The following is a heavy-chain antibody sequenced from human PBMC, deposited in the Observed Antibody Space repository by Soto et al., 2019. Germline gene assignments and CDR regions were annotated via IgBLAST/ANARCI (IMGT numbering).Heavy chain of an antibody. D-gene: IGHD3-9*01. J-gene: IGHJ6*03. V-gene: IGHV1-69*02. Sequence: SVKVSCKASGGTFSSYTISWVRQAPGQGLEWMGRIIPILGIANYAQKFQGRVTITADKSTSTAYMELSRLRSEDTAVYYSAVLGDFLTCYWYGPWPMDGWGKGNPVTLS. CDR3: AVLGDFLTCYWYGPWPMDG. CDR2: IIPILGIA. CDR1: GGTFSSYT.